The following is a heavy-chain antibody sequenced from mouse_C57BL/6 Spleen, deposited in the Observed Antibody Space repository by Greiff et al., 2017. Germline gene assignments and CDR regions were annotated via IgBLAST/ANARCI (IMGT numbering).Heavy chain of an antibody. Sequence: QVQLQQPGAELVKPGASVKLSCKASGYTFTSYWMHWVKQRPGRGLELIGRIDPNSGGTKYNEKFKSKATLTVNKPSSTAYMQCSSLTSDDYAVYYFARWHYDGAFDYGGQGITLTFSS. CDR1: GYTFTSYW. CDR3: ARWHYDGAFDY. D-gene: IGHD2-3*01. CDR2: IDPNSGGT. J-gene: IGHJ2*01. V-gene: IGHV1-72*01.